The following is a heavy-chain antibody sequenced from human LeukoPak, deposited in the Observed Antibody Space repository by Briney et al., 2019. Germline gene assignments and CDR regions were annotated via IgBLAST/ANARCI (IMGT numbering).Heavy chain of an antibody. V-gene: IGHV4-59*01. Sequence: SETLSLTCTVSGGSISSYYWSWLRQPPGKGLEWIGYIYYSGSTNYNPSLKSRVTISVDTSKKQFSLRLGSVTAADTAVYYCARSRWERSPIDYWGQGTLVTVSS. CDR2: IYYSGST. CDR1: GGSISSYY. D-gene: IGHD1-26*01. J-gene: IGHJ4*02. CDR3: ARSRWERSPIDY.